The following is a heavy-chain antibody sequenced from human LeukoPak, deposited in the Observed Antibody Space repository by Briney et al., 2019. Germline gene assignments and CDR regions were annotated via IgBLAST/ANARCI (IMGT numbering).Heavy chain of an antibody. CDR1: GYTFTSYY. V-gene: IGHV1-46*01. D-gene: IGHD3-10*01. CDR3: ARDGSARNSGQYYYGSGSLDYRDY. J-gene: IGHJ4*02. Sequence: ASVKVSCKASGYTFTSYYMHWVRQAPGQGLEWMGIINPSGGSTSYAQKFQGRVTMTRDTSTSTVYMELSSLRSEDTAVYYCARDGSARNSGQYYYGSGSLDYRDYWGQGTLVTVSS. CDR2: INPSGGST.